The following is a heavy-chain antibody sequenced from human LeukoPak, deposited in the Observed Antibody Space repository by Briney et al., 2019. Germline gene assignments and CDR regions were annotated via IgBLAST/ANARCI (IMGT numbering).Heavy chain of an antibody. Sequence: SETLSLTCTVSGGSISSGGHYWSWIRQHPGKGLEWIGYIYYSGSTYYNPSLKSRVTISVDTSKNQFSLKLSSVTAADTAVYYCARDFGYYYGSGNYYGMDVWGQGTTVTVSS. CDR2: IYYSGST. V-gene: IGHV4-31*03. CDR1: GGSISSGGHY. CDR3: ARDFGYYYGSGNYYGMDV. D-gene: IGHD3-10*01. J-gene: IGHJ6*02.